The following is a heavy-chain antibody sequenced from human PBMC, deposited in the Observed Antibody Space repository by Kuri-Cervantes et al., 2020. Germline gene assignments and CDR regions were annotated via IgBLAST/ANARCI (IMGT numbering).Heavy chain of an antibody. CDR2: IYSCGST. J-gene: IGHJ3*02. Sequence: GGSLRLSCAASGFTFSDYYMSWVRQAPGEGLEWVSVIYSCGSTYYADSVKGRFTISRDNSKNTLYLQMNSLRAEDTAVYYCAKPQNLPTTSGYPLFDAFDIWGQGTMVTVSS. D-gene: IGHD1-14*01. V-gene: IGHV3-66*02. CDR3: AKPQNLPTTSGYPLFDAFDI. CDR1: GFTFSDYY.